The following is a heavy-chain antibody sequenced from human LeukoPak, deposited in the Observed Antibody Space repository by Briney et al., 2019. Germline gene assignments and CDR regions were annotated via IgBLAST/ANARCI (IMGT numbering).Heavy chain of an antibody. CDR2: ISSSRSDI. Sequence: GGSLRLSCAASGFTFSSYSMNWVRQAPGKGLEWGSSISSSRSDIDYADAVKGRFTISRDNAKNSLYLQMNSLRAEDTAVYYCAPRDWFDPWGQGTLVTVSS. J-gene: IGHJ5*02. CDR3: APRDWFDP. CDR1: GFTFSSYS. V-gene: IGHV3-21*01.